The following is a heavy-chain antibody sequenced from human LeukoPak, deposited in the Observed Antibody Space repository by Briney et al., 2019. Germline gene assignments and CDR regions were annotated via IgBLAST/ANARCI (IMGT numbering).Heavy chain of an antibody. Sequence: PGGSLRLSCAASGFTVSSNYMSWVRQAPGKGLEWVSVIYSGGSTYYADSVKGRFTISRDNSKNTLYLQMNSLRAEDTAVYYCARDWAGHYDSGGYYYYYGMDVWGQGATVTVSS. J-gene: IGHJ6*02. CDR3: ARDWAGHYDSGGYYYYYGMDV. D-gene: IGHD3-22*01. CDR1: GFTVSSNY. V-gene: IGHV3-66*01. CDR2: IYSGGST.